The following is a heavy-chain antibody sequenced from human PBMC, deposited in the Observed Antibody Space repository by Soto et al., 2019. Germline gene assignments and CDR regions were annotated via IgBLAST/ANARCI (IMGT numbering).Heavy chain of an antibody. CDR3: ARRNAAAAGRALEY. CDR1: GASITRSGYY. Sequence: QLQLQESGPGLVKPSETLSLTCTVSGASITRSGYYWGWIRQPPGKGLEYIGTIYYTGSTYYNPSLKDRVTISVDPSKNQFSLRLNAVTPAASSVYCCARRNAAAAGRALEYWGQGTLVIVSS. CDR2: IYYTGST. V-gene: IGHV4-39*01. J-gene: IGHJ4*02. D-gene: IGHD6-13*01.